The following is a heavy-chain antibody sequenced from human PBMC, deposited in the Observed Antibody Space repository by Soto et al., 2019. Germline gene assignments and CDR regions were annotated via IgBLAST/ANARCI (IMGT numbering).Heavy chain of an antibody. J-gene: IGHJ4*02. CDR2: ISGSGGST. D-gene: IGHD5-12*01. Sequence: PGAPLCLSCTASGFTFSSYAMSWVCQAPGKGLEWVSAISGSGGSTYYADSVKGRFTISRDKSKNTLYLQMESVRAEDTAVYYCAKDIRGYEANFDYWGQGTLVTVSS. V-gene: IGHV3-23*01. CDR3: AKDIRGYEANFDY. CDR1: GFTFSSYA.